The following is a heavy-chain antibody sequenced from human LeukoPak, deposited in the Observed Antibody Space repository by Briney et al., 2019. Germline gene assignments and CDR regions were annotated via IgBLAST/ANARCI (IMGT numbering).Heavy chain of an antibody. J-gene: IGHJ5*02. V-gene: IGHV3-15*01. CDR3: TTHSGNDLRS. D-gene: IGHD5-12*01. CDR2: IKSKSVGETT. CDR1: GLTFTSAW. Sequence: GGSLRLSCATSGLTFTSAWLTWVRQAPGKGLEWVGRIKSKSVGETTDYAAPVKGRFTISRDDSENTLYLQMNSLKTEDTAVYYCTTHSGNDLRSWGPGTLVTVSS.